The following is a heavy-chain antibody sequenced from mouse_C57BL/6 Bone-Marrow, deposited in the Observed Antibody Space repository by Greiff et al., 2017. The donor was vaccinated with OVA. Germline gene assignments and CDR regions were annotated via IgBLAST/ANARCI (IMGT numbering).Heavy chain of an antibody. CDR2: IWSGGST. D-gene: IGHD1-2*01. V-gene: IGHV2-2*01. CDR3: ARLRRPAWFAY. Sequence: QVHVKQSGPGLVQPSQSLSITCTVSGFSLTSYGVHWVRQSPGKGLEWLGVIWSGGSTDYNAAFISRLSISKDNSKSQVFFKMNSLQADDTAIYYCARLRRPAWFAYWGQGTLVTVSA. J-gene: IGHJ3*01. CDR1: GFSLTSYG.